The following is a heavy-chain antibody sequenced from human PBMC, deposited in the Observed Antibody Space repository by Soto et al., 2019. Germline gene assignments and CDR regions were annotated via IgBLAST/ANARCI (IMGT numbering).Heavy chain of an antibody. CDR3: ARGRVGILTGFIRRGDAFDI. J-gene: IGHJ3*02. CDR2: INHSGST. CDR1: GGSFSGYY. D-gene: IGHD3-9*01. V-gene: IGHV4-34*01. Sequence: SETLSLTCAVYGGSFSGYYWSWIRQPPGKGLEWIGEINHSGSTNYNPSLKSRVTISVDTSKNQFSLKLSSVTAADTAVYYCARGRVGILTGFIRRGDAFDIWGQGTMVTVSS.